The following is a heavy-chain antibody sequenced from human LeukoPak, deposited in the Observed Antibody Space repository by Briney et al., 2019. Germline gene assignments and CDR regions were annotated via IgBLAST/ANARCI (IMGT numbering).Heavy chain of an antibody. Sequence: SETLSLTCAVYGGSFSGYYWSWIRQPPGKGLEWIGEINHSGSTNYNPSLKSRVTISVDTSKNQFSLKLSSVTAADTAVYCCARRYYGSGSYNYWGQGTLVTVSS. J-gene: IGHJ4*02. V-gene: IGHV4-34*01. D-gene: IGHD3-10*01. CDR2: INHSGST. CDR1: GGSFSGYY. CDR3: ARRYYGSGSYNY.